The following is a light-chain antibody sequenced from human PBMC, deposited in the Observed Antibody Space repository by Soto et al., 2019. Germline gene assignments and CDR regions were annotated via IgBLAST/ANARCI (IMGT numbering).Light chain of an antibody. CDR1: ASNLGGNP. V-gene: IGLV1-44*01. J-gene: IGLJ2*01. CDR3: AAWDDSLNAVV. CDR2: TNH. Sequence: QSVLTQPPSVSGTPGQKVSISCSGSASNLGGNPVNWYQHLPGAAPKLLIYTNHQRPSGVPDRFSGSKCGTSASLAISGLRSEDEADFYCAAWDDSLNAVVFGGGTKLTVL.